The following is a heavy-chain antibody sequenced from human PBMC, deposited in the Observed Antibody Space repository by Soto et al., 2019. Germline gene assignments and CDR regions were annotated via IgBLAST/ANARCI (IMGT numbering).Heavy chain of an antibody. CDR1: VFAVSSHG. CDR3: ARDGHYYDSSGYYRSYYYYGMDV. Sequence: GSLRLAGAASVFAVSSHGMHWVRQAPGKGLEWVAVIWYDGSNKYYADSVKGRFTISRDNSKNTLYLQMNSLRAEDTAVYYCARDGHYYDSSGYYRSYYYYGMDVWGQGTTVPVSS. D-gene: IGHD3-22*01. V-gene: IGHV3-33*01. CDR2: IWYDGSNK. J-gene: IGHJ6*02.